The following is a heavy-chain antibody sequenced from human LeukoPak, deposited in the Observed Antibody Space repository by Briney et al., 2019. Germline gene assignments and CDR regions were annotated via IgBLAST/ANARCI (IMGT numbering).Heavy chain of an antibody. CDR3: AIFSVGGVPRGYSGYDGGRFDY. J-gene: IGHJ4*02. CDR1: GGTFSSYA. CDR2: IIPIFGTA. V-gene: IGHV1-69*13. Sequence: SVKVSCKASGGTFSSYASSWVRQAPGQGLEWMGGIIPIFGTANYAQKFQGRVTITADESTSTAYMELSSLRSEDTAVYYCAIFSVGGVPRGYSGYDGGRFDYWGQGTLVTVSS. D-gene: IGHD5-12*01.